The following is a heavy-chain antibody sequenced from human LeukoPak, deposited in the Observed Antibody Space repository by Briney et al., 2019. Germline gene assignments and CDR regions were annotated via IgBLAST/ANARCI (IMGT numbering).Heavy chain of an antibody. V-gene: IGHV3-74*01. J-gene: IGHJ4*02. D-gene: IGHD5-24*01. CDR3: VRDVWGDRDGFFDN. Sequence: GGSLRLSCAASRFTFSSYAMSWVRQAPGKGLVWVSRINRDGRSTSYADSVTGRFTVSRDNAKNTLYLQMNSLRAEDTAVYYCVRDVWGDRDGFFDNWGQGTLVTVSS. CDR2: INRDGRST. CDR1: RFTFSSYA.